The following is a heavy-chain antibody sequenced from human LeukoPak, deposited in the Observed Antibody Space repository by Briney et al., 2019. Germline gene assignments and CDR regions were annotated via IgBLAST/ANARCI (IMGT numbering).Heavy chain of an antibody. J-gene: IGHJ4*02. V-gene: IGHV3-21*01. CDR3: ARGVCDILTGYLTYFDY. CDR2: VSSSSSYI. D-gene: IGHD3-9*01. CDR1: GFTFSSYS. Sequence: PGGSLRLSCAASGFTFSSYSMNWVRQAPGKGLEWVSSVSSSSSYIYYADSVKGRFTISRDNAKNSLYLQMNSLRAEDTAVYYCARGVCDILTGYLTYFDYWGQGTLVTVSS.